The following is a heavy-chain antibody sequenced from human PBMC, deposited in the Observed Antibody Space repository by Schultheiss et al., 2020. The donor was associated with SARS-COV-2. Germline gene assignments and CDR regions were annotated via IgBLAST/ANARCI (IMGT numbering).Heavy chain of an antibody. CDR2: ISSSSSNI. D-gene: IGHD1-20*01. J-gene: IGHJ5*02. CDR3: ARQNVNYNWFDP. Sequence: GESLKISCAASGFTFSSYEINWVRQAPGKGLEWVSYISSSSSNIYYADSVRGRFTISRDNAKNSLYLQMNGLRDEDTAVYYCARQNVNYNWFDPWGQGTLVTVSS. V-gene: IGHV3-48*02. CDR1: GFTFSSYE.